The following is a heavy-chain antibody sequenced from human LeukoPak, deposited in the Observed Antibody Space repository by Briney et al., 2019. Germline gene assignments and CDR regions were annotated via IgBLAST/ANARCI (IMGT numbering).Heavy chain of an antibody. V-gene: IGHV3-23*01. Sequence: GGSLRLSCAASGFTFSSYAMSWVRQAPGKGLEWVSAISGSGGSTYYADSVKGRFTISRDNSKNTLHLQMNSLRAEDTAVYYCAKGHYDILTGYYVYYYYYMDVWGKGTTVTVSS. CDR1: GFTFSSYA. D-gene: IGHD3-9*01. CDR3: AKGHYDILTGYYVYYYYYMDV. J-gene: IGHJ6*03. CDR2: ISGSGGST.